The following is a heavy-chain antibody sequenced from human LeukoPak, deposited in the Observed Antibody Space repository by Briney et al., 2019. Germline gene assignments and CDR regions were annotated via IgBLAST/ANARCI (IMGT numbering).Heavy chain of an antibody. D-gene: IGHD3-16*01. CDR3: ARESIIYYYGMDV. Sequence: PGGSLRLSCAASGFTFSSYSMNWVRQAPGKGLEWVSSISSSSSYIYYADSVKGRFTISRDNAKNSLYLQMNSLRAEDTAVYYCARESIIYYYGMDVRGKGTTVTVSS. CDR1: GFTFSSYS. V-gene: IGHV3-21*01. J-gene: IGHJ6*04. CDR2: ISSSSSYI.